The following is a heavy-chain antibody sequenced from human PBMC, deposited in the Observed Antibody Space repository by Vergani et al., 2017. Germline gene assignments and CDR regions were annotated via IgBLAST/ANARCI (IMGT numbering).Heavy chain of an antibody. J-gene: IGHJ3*02. CDR1: GGSISSGSFY. CDR2: IYYSGST. CDR3: ARRIQGDRGAFDI. V-gene: IGHV4-39*01. D-gene: IGHD3-16*01. Sequence: QLQLQESGPGLVKPSETLSLTCTVSGGSISSGSFYWGWIRQPPGKGLEWIGSIYYSGSTYYNPSLKSRVTISVDTSKNQFSLKLSSVTAADTAVYYCARRIQGDRGAFDIWGQGTMVTVSS.